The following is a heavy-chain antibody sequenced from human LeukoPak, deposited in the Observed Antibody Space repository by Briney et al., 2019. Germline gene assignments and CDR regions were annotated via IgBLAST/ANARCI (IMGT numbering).Heavy chain of an antibody. CDR2: ISGSGGST. CDR1: GFTFSSYA. D-gene: IGHD2-2*02. V-gene: IGHV3-23*01. Sequence: PGGSLRLSCAASGFTFSSYAMSWVRQAPGKGLEWVSAISGSGGSTYYADSVKGRFTISRDNPKNTLYLQMSSLRAEDTAVYYCAKVAVVFCSSTSCYIDYWGQGTLVTVSS. CDR3: AKVAVVFCSSTSCYIDY. J-gene: IGHJ4*02.